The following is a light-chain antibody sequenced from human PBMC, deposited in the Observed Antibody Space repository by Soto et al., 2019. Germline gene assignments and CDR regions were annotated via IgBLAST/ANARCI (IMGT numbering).Light chain of an antibody. CDR1: QSVSSN. CDR3: QQYNNWPRT. Sequence: EIVMTQSPATLSVSPGERDTLSCRASQSVSSNLAWYQQKPGQAPRLLIYDASTGATGIPARFSGSGSGTAFTLTISSLQSEDFAVYYCQQYNNWPRTFGPGTKVDIK. V-gene: IGKV3-15*01. J-gene: IGKJ3*01. CDR2: DAS.